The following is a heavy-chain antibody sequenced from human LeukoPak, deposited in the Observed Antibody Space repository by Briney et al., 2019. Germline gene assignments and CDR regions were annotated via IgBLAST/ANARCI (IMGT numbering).Heavy chain of an antibody. CDR3: ATLYHCGGDCYSDNYFDY. V-gene: IGHV1-46*01. Sequence: ASVKVSCKASGYTFTSYYMHWVRQAPGQGHEWMGIVNPSGGSTSYAQKFQGRVTMTRDTSTSTVYMELSSLRSEDMAVYYCATLYHCGGDCYSDNYFDYWGQGTLVTVSS. CDR2: VNPSGGST. J-gene: IGHJ4*02. D-gene: IGHD2-21*02. CDR1: GYTFTSYY.